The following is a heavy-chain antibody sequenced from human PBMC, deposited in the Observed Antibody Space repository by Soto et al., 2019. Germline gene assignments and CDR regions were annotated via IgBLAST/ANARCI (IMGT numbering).Heavy chain of an antibody. CDR2: IFYSGST. Sequence: PSETLSLTYTISGGSISISSYYWCWIRQPPGKGLEWIGRIFYSGSTYYNPSLKSRVTISVDTSKNQFSLKLSSVTAADTAVYYCARHLTYCSAGSCYSGRDYWGQGTLVT. D-gene: IGHD2-15*01. CDR3: ARHLTYCSAGSCYSGRDY. J-gene: IGHJ4*02. V-gene: IGHV4-39*01. CDR1: GGSISISSYY.